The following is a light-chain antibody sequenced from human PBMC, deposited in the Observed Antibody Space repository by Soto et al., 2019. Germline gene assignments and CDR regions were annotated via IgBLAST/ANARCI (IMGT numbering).Light chain of an antibody. V-gene: IGKV2-28*01. CDR3: MQALQTPFT. Sequence: DIVMTQSPLSLPVTPGEPASISCRSSQSLLHSNGYNYLDWYLQKPGQSPQLLIYLGSNRASGGPDRCSGSGSGTDFTLKISRVEAEDVGVYYCMQALQTPFTFGPGTKVDIK. CDR1: QSLLHSNGYNY. J-gene: IGKJ3*01. CDR2: LGS.